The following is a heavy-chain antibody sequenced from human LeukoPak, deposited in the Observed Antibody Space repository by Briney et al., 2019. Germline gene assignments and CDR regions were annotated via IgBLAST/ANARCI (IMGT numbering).Heavy chain of an antibody. CDR3: ARDHSSGWYSDYFDY. J-gene: IGHJ4*02. CDR1: GFTFSSYG. D-gene: IGHD6-19*01. Sequence: GGPLRLSCAASGFTFSSYGMQWVRQAPGKGLGWVAVVWYDGSNKYYADSVKGRFTISRDNSKNTLYLQMNSLRAEDTAVYYCARDHSSGWYSDYFDYWGQGTLVTVSS. V-gene: IGHV3-33*01. CDR2: VWYDGSNK.